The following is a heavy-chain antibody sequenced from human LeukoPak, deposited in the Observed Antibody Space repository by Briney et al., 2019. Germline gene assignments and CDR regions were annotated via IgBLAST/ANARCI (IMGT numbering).Heavy chain of an antibody. CDR2: ISSSGTTI. CDR3: ARGPGIYCSSTSCLRGFDP. Sequence: GGSLRLSCAASGFTFSSYEMNWVRQAPGKGLQWVSDISSSGTTIYYADSVKGRFTISRDNAKNTLYLQMNSLRAEDTAVYYCARGPGIYCSSTSCLRGFDPWGQGTLVTVSS. J-gene: IGHJ5*02. V-gene: IGHV3-48*03. D-gene: IGHD2-2*01. CDR1: GFTFSSYE.